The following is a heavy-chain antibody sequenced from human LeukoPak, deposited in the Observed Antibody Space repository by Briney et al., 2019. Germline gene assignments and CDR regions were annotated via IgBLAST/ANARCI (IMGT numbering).Heavy chain of an antibody. V-gene: IGHV3-7*01. CDR1: GFTFSSYW. J-gene: IGHJ4*02. Sequence: GGSLRLSCAASGFTFSSYWMSWVRQAPGKGLEWVANIKQDGSEKYYVDSVKGRFTISRDNAKNSLYLQMNSLRAEDTAVYYCARVIDILTGYYFDYWGQGTLVTVSS. CDR2: IKQDGSEK. CDR3: ARVIDILTGYYFDY. D-gene: IGHD3-9*01.